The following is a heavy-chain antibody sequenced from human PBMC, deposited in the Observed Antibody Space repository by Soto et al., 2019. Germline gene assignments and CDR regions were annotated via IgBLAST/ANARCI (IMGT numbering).Heavy chain of an antibody. D-gene: IGHD1-26*01. CDR1: GGSFSGYY. J-gene: IGHJ5*01. CDR2: INHSGST. Sequence: SETLSLTCAVYGGSFSGYYWSWIRQPPGKGLEWIGEINHSGSTNYNPSLKSRVTISVDTSKNQVSLSLTSVTAADTAIYYCTNSQGLSRADSWGGGILVTVSS. CDR3: TNSQGLSRADS. V-gene: IGHV4-34*03.